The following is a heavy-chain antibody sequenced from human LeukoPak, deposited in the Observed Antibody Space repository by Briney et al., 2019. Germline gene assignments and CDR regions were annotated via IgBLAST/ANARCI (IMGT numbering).Heavy chain of an antibody. Sequence: GGSLRLSCAASGLTFSSYAMSWFRQAPGKGLQWVATIGDTGGDTYYADSVRGRFLISRDNSKASLSLHMSSLRAEDTAVFYCAKPPRDSTCSYYSAFDMWGLGTMVAVSS. J-gene: IGHJ3*02. D-gene: IGHD3-22*01. CDR2: IGDTGGDT. CDR3: AKPPRDSTCSYYSAFDM. CDR1: GLTFSSYA. V-gene: IGHV3-23*01.